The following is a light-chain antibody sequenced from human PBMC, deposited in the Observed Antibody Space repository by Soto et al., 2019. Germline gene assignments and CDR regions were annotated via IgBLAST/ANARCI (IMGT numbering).Light chain of an antibody. V-gene: IGLV2-14*01. CDR2: EVS. CDR1: SSDVGGYNY. Sequence: SALTQPASVSGSPGQSITISCTGTSSDVGGYNYVSWYQQQSGKAPKLMIHEVSNRPSGVSSRFSGSKSGNTASLTISGLQAEDEADYYCSSYTRSRAYVLGVGIKVTVL. J-gene: IGLJ1*01. CDR3: SSYTRSRAYV.